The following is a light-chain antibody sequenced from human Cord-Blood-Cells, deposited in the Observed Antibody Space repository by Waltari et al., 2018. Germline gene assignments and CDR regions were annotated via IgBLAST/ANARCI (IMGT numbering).Light chain of an antibody. CDR1: SSDVGGYNY. J-gene: IGLJ1*01. V-gene: IGLV2-14*01. CDR2: EVS. CDR3: SSYTSSSTYV. Sequence: QSALTQPASVSGSPGQPITISCTGTSSDVGGYNYVSWYQQHPGQAPKLMIYEVSNRPSGVSNRFSGSKSGNTASLTISGLQAEDEADYYCSSYTSSSTYVFGTGTKVTVL.